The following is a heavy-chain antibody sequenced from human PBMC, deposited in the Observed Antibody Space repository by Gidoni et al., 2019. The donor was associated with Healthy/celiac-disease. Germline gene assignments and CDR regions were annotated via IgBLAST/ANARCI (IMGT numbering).Heavy chain of an antibody. V-gene: IGHV3-21*01. CDR1: GFTFSSYS. J-gene: IGHJ4*02. CDR2: ISSSSSYI. Sequence: EVQLVESGGGLVKPGGSRRLSCADSGFTFSSYSMNWVRQAPGKGLELVSSISSSSSYIYYADSVKGRFTISRDNAKNSLYLQMNSLRAEDTAVYYCARVEGLYSSSAWGQGTLVTVSS. D-gene: IGHD6-6*01. CDR3: ARVEGLYSSSA.